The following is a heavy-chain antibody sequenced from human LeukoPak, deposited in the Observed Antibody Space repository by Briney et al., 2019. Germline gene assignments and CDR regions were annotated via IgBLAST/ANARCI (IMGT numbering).Heavy chain of an antibody. CDR1: GFTFSAYA. CDR3: ARDEGLVAGTWNAYDI. CDR2: VNSGDEA. J-gene: IGHJ3*02. V-gene: IGHV3-23*01. D-gene: IGHD1-7*01. Sequence: GGSLTLSCSASGFTFSAYALVWVRQAPGKGLEWVALVNSGDEAYYTDPAKGRFTLSRDNSKRTVYLQMKGLRAEDTAVYYCARDEGLVAGTWNAYDIWGKGTMVPVSS.